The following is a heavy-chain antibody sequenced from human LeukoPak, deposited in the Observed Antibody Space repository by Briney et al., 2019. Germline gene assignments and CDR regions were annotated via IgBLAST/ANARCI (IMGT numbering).Heavy chain of an antibody. D-gene: IGHD3-22*01. J-gene: IGHJ4*02. CDR2: IYYSGST. Sequence: PSETLSLTCTVSGGSISSYFRSWIRQPPGKGLEWIGYIYYSGSTNYNPSLKSRVTISADTSKNQFSLKLSSVTAADTAVYYCATYDSSGYKFDYWGQGTLVTVSS. V-gene: IGHV4-59*08. CDR1: GGSISSYF. CDR3: ATYDSSGYKFDY.